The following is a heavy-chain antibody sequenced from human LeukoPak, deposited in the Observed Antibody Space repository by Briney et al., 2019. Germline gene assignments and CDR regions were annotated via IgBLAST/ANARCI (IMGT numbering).Heavy chain of an antibody. CDR3: TTVPILWFGELLPDY. J-gene: IGHJ4*02. Sequence: GGSLRLSCAASGFTFSNAWMSLVRQAPGKGLEWVGRIKSKTDGGTTDYAAPVKGRFTISRDDSKNTLYLQMNSLKTEDTAVYYCTTVPILWFGELLPDYWGQGTLVTVSS. CDR2: IKSKTDGGTT. CDR1: GFTFSNAW. D-gene: IGHD3-10*01. V-gene: IGHV3-15*01.